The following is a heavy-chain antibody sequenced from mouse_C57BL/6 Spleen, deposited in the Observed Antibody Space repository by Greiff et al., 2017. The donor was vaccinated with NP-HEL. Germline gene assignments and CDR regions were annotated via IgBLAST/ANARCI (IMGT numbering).Heavy chain of an antibody. D-gene: IGHD1-1*01. V-gene: IGHV1-26*01. CDR2: INPNNGGT. CDR1: GYTFTDYY. Sequence: EVQLQQSGPELVKPGASVKISCKASGYTFTDYYMNWVKQSHGKSLEWIGDINPNNGGTSYNQKFKGKATLTVDKSSSTAYMELRSLTSEDSAVYYWARWGTTVVAWDYWGQGTTLTVSS. J-gene: IGHJ2*01. CDR3: ARWGTTVVAWDY.